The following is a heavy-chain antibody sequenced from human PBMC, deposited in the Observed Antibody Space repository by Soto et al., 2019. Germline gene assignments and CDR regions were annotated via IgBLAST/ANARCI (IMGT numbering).Heavy chain of an antibody. Sequence: QVQLVQSGAEVKKPGSSVKVSCKASGGTFSSYAISWVRQAPGQGLEWMGGIIPIFGTANYAQKFQGRVTITADDSTSTAYMELSSLRSQDTAVYYCARVAAIRGRQRGALDYWGQGTLVTVSS. CDR2: IIPIFGTA. J-gene: IGHJ4*02. V-gene: IGHV1-69*01. D-gene: IGHD1-1*01. CDR1: GGTFSSYA. CDR3: ARVAAIRGRQRGALDY.